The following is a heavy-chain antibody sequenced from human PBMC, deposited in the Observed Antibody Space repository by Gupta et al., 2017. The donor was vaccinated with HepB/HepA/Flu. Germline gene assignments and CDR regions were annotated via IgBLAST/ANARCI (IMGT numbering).Heavy chain of an antibody. CDR3: AREPGESAFDV. V-gene: IGHV3-7*01. CDR2: MKEDGSEK. Sequence: EVQLVEFGGGLVQPGGSLRLSCAVSGFTFSNYWMSWVRQAPGKWLDGVANMKEDGSEKHYVDFVKSRFTISRDNAKNSLYLQMNSLRAEDTAVYYCAREPGESAFDVWGQGTMVTVSS. CDR1: GFTFSNYW. D-gene: IGHD4-17*01. J-gene: IGHJ3*01.